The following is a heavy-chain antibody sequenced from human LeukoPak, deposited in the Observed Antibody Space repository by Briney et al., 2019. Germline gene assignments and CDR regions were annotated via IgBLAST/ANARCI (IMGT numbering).Heavy chain of an antibody. CDR3: ARTMVRGVPVGMDV. CDR1: GCTFTTYD. V-gene: IGHV1-8*01. CDR2: MNPDSGNT. Sequence: ASVKVSCKASGCTFTTYDINWVRLATGQGLEYMGWMNPDSGNTGYAQKFQGRITMTSTTSMNTFYLEVSSLRSEDTAIYYCARTMVRGVPVGMDVWGQGTTVIVSS. D-gene: IGHD3-10*01. J-gene: IGHJ6*02.